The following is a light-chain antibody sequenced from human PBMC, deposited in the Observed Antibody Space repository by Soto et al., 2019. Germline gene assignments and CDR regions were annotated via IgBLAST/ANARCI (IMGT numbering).Light chain of an antibody. J-gene: IGKJ2*01. Sequence: EIVMTQSPATMSVSPGERATLSCRASQSVSSNLAWYQQKPGQAPRLLIYGASTRATCIPARFSGSGSGTEFSLTISILQSEDFAVYYCQQYNNWPPYTFGQGTKLEIK. V-gene: IGKV3-15*01. CDR1: QSVSSN. CDR3: QQYNNWPPYT. CDR2: GAS.